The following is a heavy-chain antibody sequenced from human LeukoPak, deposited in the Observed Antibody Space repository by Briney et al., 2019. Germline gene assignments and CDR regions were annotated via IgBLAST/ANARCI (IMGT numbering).Heavy chain of an antibody. CDR3: ARHNHGSGSYYYYYYMDV. CDR1: GGSFSGYY. Sequence: TSETLSLTCDVYGGSFSGYYWSWIRQPPGKGLEWMGEVKHSGSTNYNPALKSRVTISVDTSKNQFSLKLSSVTAADTAVYYCARHNHGSGSYYYYYYMDVWGKGTTVTISS. J-gene: IGHJ6*03. CDR2: VKHSGST. D-gene: IGHD3-10*01. V-gene: IGHV4-34*01.